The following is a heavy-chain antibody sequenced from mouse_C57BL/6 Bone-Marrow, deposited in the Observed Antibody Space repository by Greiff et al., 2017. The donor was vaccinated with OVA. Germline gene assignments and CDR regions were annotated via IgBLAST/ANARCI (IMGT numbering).Heavy chain of an antibody. J-gene: IGHJ2*01. V-gene: IGHV1-61*01. D-gene: IGHD2-4*01. CDR1: GYTFTSYW. CDR2: IYPSDSET. Sequence: QVQLQQPGAELVRPGSSVKLSCKASGYTFTSYWMAWVKQRPGQGLEWIGNIYPSDSETHYNQKFKDKATLTVDKSSSTAYMQLSSLTSEDSAVYYCARGLPYYDGWGQGTTLTVAS. CDR3: ARGLPYYDG.